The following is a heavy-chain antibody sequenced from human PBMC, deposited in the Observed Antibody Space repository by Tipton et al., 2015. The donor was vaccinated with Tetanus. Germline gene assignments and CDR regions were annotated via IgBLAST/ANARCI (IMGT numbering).Heavy chain of an antibody. V-gene: IGHV3-33*01. CDR3: AREADCSGGSCFSGNFDN. J-gene: IGHJ4*02. D-gene: IGHD2-15*01. CDR1: GFIFSSYG. CDR2: SWYDGTDT. Sequence: SLRLSCAASGFIFSSYGIHWVRQAPGKGLEWVADSWYDGTDTYYAGAVKGRFTISRDNSKNTLYLQMNSLRAEDTAVYYCAREADCSGGSCFSGNFDNWGQGTQVTVSS.